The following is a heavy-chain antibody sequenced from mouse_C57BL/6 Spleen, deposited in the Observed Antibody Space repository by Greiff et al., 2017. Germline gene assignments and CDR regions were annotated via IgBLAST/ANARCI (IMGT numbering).Heavy chain of an antibody. CDR1: GYTFTSYG. CDR2: IYPRSGNT. D-gene: IGHD1-1*01. J-gene: IGHJ4*01. V-gene: IGHV1-81*01. Sequence: QVQLQQSGAELARPGASVKLSCKASGYTFTSYGIRWVKQSTGQGLEWIGEIYPRSGNTYYNEKFKGKATLTADKSASTAYLELRSLTSEDSAVYFCERGGKGDYYAMDYWGQGTSVTVSS. CDR3: ERGGKGDYYAMDY.